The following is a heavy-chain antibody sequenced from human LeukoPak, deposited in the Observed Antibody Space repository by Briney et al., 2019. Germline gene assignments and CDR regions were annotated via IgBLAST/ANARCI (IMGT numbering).Heavy chain of an antibody. CDR2: IWYDGSNK. CDR3: ARRKSLCAFDI. D-gene: IGHD1-14*01. Sequence: GRSLRLSCAASGFTFSSYGMHWVRQAPGKGLEWVAVIWYDGSNKYYADSVKGRFTISRDNSKNTLYLQMNSLRAEDTAVYYCARRKSLCAFDIWGQGTMVTVSS. J-gene: IGHJ3*02. V-gene: IGHV3-33*01. CDR1: GFTFSSYG.